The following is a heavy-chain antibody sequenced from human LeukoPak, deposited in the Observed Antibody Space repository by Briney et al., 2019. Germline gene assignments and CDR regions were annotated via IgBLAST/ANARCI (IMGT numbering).Heavy chain of an antibody. CDR1: GFTFSSYG. J-gene: IGHJ5*02. V-gene: IGHV3-30*03. CDR2: ISYDGSNK. Sequence: GRSLRLSCAASGFTFSSYGMHWVRQAPGKGLEWVAVISYDGSNKYYADSVKGRFTISRDNSKNTLYLQMNSLRAEDTAVYYCARDKMTPPYNWFDPWGQGTLVTVSS. CDR3: ARDKMTPPYNWFDP.